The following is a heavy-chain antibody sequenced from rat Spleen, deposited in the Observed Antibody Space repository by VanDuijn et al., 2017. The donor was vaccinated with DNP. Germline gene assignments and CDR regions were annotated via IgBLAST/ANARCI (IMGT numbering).Heavy chain of an antibody. CDR2: TSPTTRSS. CDR3: ARRGHTTGLNWFTY. D-gene: IGHD1-9*01. J-gene: IGHJ3*01. V-gene: IGHV5-25*01. CDR1: GFSFSDYD. Sequence: EVQLVESGGGLVQPGRSLKLSCAASGFSFSDYDMAWVRQAPTKGLEWVACTSPTTRSSYYRDSVKGRFTVSRDDAKSTLYLQMDSLRSEDTATYYCARRGHTTGLNWFTYWGQGTLVTVSS.